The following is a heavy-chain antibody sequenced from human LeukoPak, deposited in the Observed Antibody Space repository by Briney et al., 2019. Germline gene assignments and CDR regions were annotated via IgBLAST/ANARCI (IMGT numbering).Heavy chain of an antibody. V-gene: IGHV3-23*01. CDR2: LSGSGLTT. Sequence: GGSLRLSCAASGFTFSSYALSWVRQAPGKGLEWVSLLSGSGLTTDYADSVKGRFTISRDNSKNTLSLQMNSLNADDTAVYYCAKHVRTSVWFFDSWGQGTLVTVSS. D-gene: IGHD6-19*01. CDR3: AKHVRTSVWFFDS. J-gene: IGHJ4*02. CDR1: GFTFSSYA.